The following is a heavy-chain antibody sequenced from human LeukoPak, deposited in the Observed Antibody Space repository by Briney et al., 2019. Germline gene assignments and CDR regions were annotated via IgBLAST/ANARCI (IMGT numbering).Heavy chain of an antibody. V-gene: IGHV3-23*01. CDR2: ISGSGGRT. J-gene: IGHJ4*02. CDR3: AKDLRSSSFTHHFDF. Sequence: GGSLRLSCAASGFTFSSYAMSWVRQAPGKGLEWVSAISGSGGRTYYADSVKGRFTISRDNSKNTLYLQMNSLRAEDAAVFYCAKDLRSSSFTHHFDFWGQGTLVTVSS. CDR1: GFTFSSYA. D-gene: IGHD6-13*01.